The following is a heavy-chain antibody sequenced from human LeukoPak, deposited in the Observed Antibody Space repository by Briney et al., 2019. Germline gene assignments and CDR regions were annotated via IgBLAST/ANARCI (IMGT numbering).Heavy chain of an antibody. CDR1: GYTFTNYY. V-gene: IGHV1-46*01. D-gene: IGHD2-21*02. CDR2: INPSGGST. Sequence: ASVKASCKASGYTFTNYYMHWVRQAPGQGLEWMGVINPSGGSTNYAQKFQGRVTMTRDTSTSTVYMELSSLRSEDTAVYFCARDVGGSVSWLLRWGQGTLVTVSS. CDR3: ARDVGGSVSWLLR. J-gene: IGHJ4*02.